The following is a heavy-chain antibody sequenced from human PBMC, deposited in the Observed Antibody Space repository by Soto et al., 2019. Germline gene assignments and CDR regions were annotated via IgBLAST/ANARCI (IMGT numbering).Heavy chain of an antibody. CDR1: GLTLNSFA. V-gene: IGHV3-30-3*01. CDR3: ARRLTRTVSALGY. D-gene: IGHD6-19*01. J-gene: IGHJ4*02. Sequence: QVHLVESGGGVVQAGRSLRLSCTASGLTLNSFATHWVRQAPGKGLEWVSVISEDGGNKYFAESVRGRFLISRDNSKNTVYLQMNSLRLEDTAVYFCARRLTRTVSALGYWGQGTLVSVSS. CDR2: ISEDGGNK.